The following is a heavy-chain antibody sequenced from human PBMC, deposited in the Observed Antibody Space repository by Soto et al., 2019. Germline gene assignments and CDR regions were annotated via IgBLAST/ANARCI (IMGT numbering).Heavy chain of an antibody. V-gene: IGHV3-73*01. J-gene: IGHJ3*02. CDR3: TRLDAPGDRALDI. CDR2: IRDKTNGYAT. CDR1: GFSISGSA. Sequence: EVQLVESGGDLVQPGGSLKLSCAASGFSISGSAIHWVRQASGKGLEWVARIRDKTNGYATGYAASVQGRFTISRDDSKNTAFLQMNSLTTEDTAVYYCTRLDAPGDRALDIWGQGTMVTVSS.